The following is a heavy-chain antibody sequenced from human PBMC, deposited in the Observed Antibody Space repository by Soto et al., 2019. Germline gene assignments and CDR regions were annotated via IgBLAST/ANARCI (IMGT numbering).Heavy chain of an antibody. CDR1: GGSISSSSYY. Sequence: SETLSLTCTVSGGSISSSSYYGGWIRQPPGKGLEWIGSIYYSGSTYYNPSLKSRVTISVDTSKNQLSLRLSSVTAADTAVYYCARHWAGYCSSTSCYKFDPWGLGTLVTVSS. V-gene: IGHV4-39*01. CDR3: ARHWAGYCSSTSCYKFDP. CDR2: IYYSGST. J-gene: IGHJ5*02. D-gene: IGHD2-2*02.